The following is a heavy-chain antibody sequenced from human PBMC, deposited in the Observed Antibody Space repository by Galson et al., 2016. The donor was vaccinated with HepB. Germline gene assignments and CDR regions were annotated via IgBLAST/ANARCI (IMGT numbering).Heavy chain of an antibody. CDR2: INGGNGNT. CDR3: ARVTVPGNKWSVWYIDL. J-gene: IGHJ2*01. V-gene: IGHV1-3*01. D-gene: IGHD3-10*01. CDR1: GFTLTTHP. Sequence: SVKVSCKASGFTLTTHPIHWVRQAPGQSLEWMGWINGGNGNTEYSQKFQGRVTITADKSTSTAYMELSSLGSEDTAVYYCARVTVPGNKWSVWYIDLWGRGTLVTVSS.